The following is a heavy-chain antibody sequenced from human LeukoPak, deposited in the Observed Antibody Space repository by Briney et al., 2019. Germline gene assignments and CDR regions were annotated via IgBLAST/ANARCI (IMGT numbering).Heavy chain of an antibody. D-gene: IGHD2-8*01. Sequence: GASVKVSCKASGGTFSSYAISWVRQAPGQGLEWMGGIIPIFGTANYAQKFQGRVTITTGESTSTAYMELSSLRSEDTAVYYCAIQYCTNGVCYGFDYWGQGTLVTVSS. V-gene: IGHV1-69*05. CDR2: IIPIFGTA. CDR3: AIQYCTNGVCYGFDY. CDR1: GGTFSSYA. J-gene: IGHJ4*02.